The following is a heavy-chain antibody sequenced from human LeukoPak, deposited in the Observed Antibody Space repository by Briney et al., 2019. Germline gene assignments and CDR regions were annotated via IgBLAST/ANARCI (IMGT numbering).Heavy chain of an antibody. Sequence: ASVKVSCKACGGTFSSYAISWVRQAPGQGLEWMGRIIPIFGTANYAQKFQGRVTITTDESTSTAYMELSSLRSEDTAVYYCARESYGLSLNYWGQGTLVTVSS. CDR2: IIPIFGTA. CDR1: GGTFSSYA. D-gene: IGHD5-18*01. J-gene: IGHJ4*02. V-gene: IGHV1-69*05. CDR3: ARESYGLSLNY.